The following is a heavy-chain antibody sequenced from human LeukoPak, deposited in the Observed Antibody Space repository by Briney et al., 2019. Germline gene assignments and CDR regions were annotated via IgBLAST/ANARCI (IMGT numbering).Heavy chain of an antibody. Sequence: SITLSCLASGWTFSRYNINWVRQAPEKGLEWVSSIGTSSNNRYYTDSVKGRFPISRDNAKKSLYLQVDSLRVEDTAVYFCASGTVGNYALDYWGQGTLVTVSS. CDR3: ASGTVGNYALDY. V-gene: IGHV3-21*01. D-gene: IGHD1-7*01. CDR1: GWTFSRYN. J-gene: IGHJ4*02. CDR2: IGTSSNNR.